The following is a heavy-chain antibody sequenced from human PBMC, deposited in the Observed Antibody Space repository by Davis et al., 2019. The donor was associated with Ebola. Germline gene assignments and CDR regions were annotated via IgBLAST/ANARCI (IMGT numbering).Heavy chain of an antibody. CDR2: INPITGGT. J-gene: IGHJ3*02. CDR1: GYRFTSYY. CDR3: AREGGRNYDSSGYVFDI. D-gene: IGHD3-22*01. V-gene: IGHV1-46*01. Sequence: ASVKVSCKASGYRFTSYYMHWVRQAPGQGLEWMGIINPITGGTSYAQNFQVRVNMTRDTSTSKVYMELSSLRSEDTAVYYCAREGGRNYDSSGYVFDIWGQGTMVKVSS.